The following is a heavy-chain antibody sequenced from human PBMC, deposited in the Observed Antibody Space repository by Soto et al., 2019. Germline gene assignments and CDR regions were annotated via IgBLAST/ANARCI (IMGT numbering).Heavy chain of an antibody. CDR2: ISDSGGST. CDR3: TTGWLDY. V-gene: IGHV3-23*01. D-gene: IGHD2-15*01. CDR1: RFTFDNYV. J-gene: IGHJ4*02. Sequence: EVYLLDSGGGLVQPGGSLRVSCVASRFTFDNYVMSWVRQAPGKGLEWVSSISDSGGSTYYADSVKGRFTISRDNSKNTLHLQMNRLRAEATAVYYCTTGWLDYWGQGTLVTVSS.